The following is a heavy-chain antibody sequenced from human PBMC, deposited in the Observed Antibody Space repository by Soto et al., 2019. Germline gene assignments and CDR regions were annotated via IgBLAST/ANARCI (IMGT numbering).Heavy chain of an antibody. D-gene: IGHD2-15*01. V-gene: IGHV1-24*01. Sequence: ASVKVSCKVSGYTLTELSMHWVRQAPGKGLEWMGGFDPEDGETIYAQKFQGRVTMTEDTSTDTAYMELSSLRSEDTAVYYCATDHCSGGSCYSESYFDYWGQGTLVTVSS. CDR2: FDPEDGET. J-gene: IGHJ4*02. CDR3: ATDHCSGGSCYSESYFDY. CDR1: GYTLTELS.